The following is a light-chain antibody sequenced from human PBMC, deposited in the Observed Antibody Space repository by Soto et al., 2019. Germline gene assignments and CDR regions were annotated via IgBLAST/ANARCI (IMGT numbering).Light chain of an antibody. J-gene: IGLJ1*01. Sequence: QSVLTQPASVSGSPGQSITISCTGTSSDIGRYILVSWYQQHPGKGPKLLIYDGSERPSGVSNRFSGSRSGNTASLTISGLQAEDEADYYCCSYAGTATFDVFGTGTKLTVL. CDR1: SSDIGRYIL. CDR2: DGS. CDR3: CSYAGTATFDV. V-gene: IGLV2-23*03.